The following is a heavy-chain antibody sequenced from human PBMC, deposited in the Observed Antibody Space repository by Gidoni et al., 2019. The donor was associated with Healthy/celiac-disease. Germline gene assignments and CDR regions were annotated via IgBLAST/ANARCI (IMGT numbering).Heavy chain of an antibody. CDR3: ARDEDGDSSGWDLIDY. V-gene: IGHV3-30*04. CDR1: GFTLSSYA. D-gene: IGHD6-19*01. J-gene: IGHJ4*02. Sequence: QVQLVESGGGVVQPGRSLRLSCAASGFTLSSYAMHWVRQAPGKGLEWVAVISYDGSNKYYADSVKGRFTISRDNSKNTLYLQMNSLRAEDTAVYYCARDEDGDSSGWDLIDYWGQGTLVTVSS. CDR2: ISYDGSNK.